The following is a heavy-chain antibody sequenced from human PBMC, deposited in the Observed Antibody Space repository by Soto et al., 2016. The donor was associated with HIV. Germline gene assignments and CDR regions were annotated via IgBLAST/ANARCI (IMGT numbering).Heavy chain of an antibody. CDR1: GGSFSGYY. Sequence: QVQLQQWGAGLLKPSETLSLTCAVYGGSFSGYYWSWIRQPPGKGLEWIGEINHSGSTNYNPSLKSRVTISVDTSKNQFSLKLSSVTAADTAVYYCARRRLSSSWSFDYWGQGTLVTVSS. D-gene: IGHD6-13*01. CDR2: INHSGST. V-gene: IGHV4-34*01. CDR3: ARRRLSSSWSFDY. J-gene: IGHJ4*02.